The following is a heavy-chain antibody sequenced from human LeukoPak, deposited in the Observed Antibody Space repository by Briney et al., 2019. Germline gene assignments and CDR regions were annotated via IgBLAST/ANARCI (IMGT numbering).Heavy chain of an antibody. J-gene: IGHJ4*02. V-gene: IGHV1-69*04. Sequence: SVKVSCKASGYTFTSYDINWVRQAPGQGLEWMGRIIPILGIANYAQKFQGRVTITADKSTSTAYMELSSLRSEDTAVYYCARGDGSLDYWGQGTLVTVSS. CDR1: GYTFTSYD. CDR3: ARGDGSLDY. D-gene: IGHD3-16*01. CDR2: IIPILGIA.